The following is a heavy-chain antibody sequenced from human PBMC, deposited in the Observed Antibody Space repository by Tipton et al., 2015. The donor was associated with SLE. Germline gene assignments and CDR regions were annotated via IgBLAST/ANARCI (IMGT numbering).Heavy chain of an antibody. CDR2: IYYSGST. CDR1: GGSFSSYY. V-gene: IGHV4-39*07. Sequence: GLVKPSETLSLTCGVYGGSFSSYYWGWIRQPPGKGLEWIGSIYYSGSTYYNPSLKSRVTISVDTSKNQFSLKLSSVTAADTAVYYCASGIVVVTLLYDAFDIWGQGTMVTVSS. CDR3: ASGIVVVTLLYDAFDI. D-gene: IGHD3-22*01. J-gene: IGHJ3*02.